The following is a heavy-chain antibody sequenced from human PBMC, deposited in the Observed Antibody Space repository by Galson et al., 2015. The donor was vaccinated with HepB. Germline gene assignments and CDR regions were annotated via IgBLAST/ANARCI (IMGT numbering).Heavy chain of an antibody. J-gene: IGHJ3*02. CDR3: ARADYYDSSGLLRGAYAFDI. V-gene: IGHV4-59*01. CDR1: GGSISSYY. CDR2: IYYSGST. Sequence: SETLSLTCTVSGGSISSYYWSWIRQPPGKGLEWIGYIYYSGSTNYNPSLKSRVTISVDTSKNQFSLKLSSVTAADTAVYYCARADYYDSSGLLRGAYAFDIWGQGTMVTVSS. D-gene: IGHD3-22*01.